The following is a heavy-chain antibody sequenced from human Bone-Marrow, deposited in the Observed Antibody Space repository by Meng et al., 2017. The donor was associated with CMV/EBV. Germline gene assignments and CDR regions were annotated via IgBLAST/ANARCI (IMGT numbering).Heavy chain of an antibody. CDR1: GFTFSDYY. J-gene: IGHJ4*02. V-gene: IGHV3-11*04. D-gene: IGHD2-2*01. Sequence: GGSLRLSCAASGFTFSDYYMSWIRQAPGKGLEWFSYISSSGSTIYYADSVKCRFTISRDNAKNSMYLQMNSLRAQDTAVYYFSKDHPPIVVVPAATFDYWGQGTLITVSS. CDR2: ISSSGSTI. CDR3: SKDHPPIVVVPAATFDY.